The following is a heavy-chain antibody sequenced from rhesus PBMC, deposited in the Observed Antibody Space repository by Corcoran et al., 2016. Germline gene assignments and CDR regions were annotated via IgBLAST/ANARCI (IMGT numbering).Heavy chain of an antibody. CDR2: NSGSGGST. Sequence: QLQLQESGPGPVKPSETLSLTCAVSGGSISRNHWNWIRTFPGKELEWIGRNSGSGGSTDYNPSLKSRVTISTDTSKNQFSLKVSSVTAADTAVYYCVREGRQLRWYFDLWGPGTPITISS. D-gene: IGHD6-25*01. CDR1: GGSISRNH. V-gene: IGHV4-173*01. CDR3: VREGRQLRWYFDL. J-gene: IGHJ2*01.